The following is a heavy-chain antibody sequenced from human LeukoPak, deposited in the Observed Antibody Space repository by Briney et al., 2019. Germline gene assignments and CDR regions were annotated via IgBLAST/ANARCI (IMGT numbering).Heavy chain of an antibody. D-gene: IGHD1-26*01. CDR3: ARDDKWAFDY. CDR2: ISSTNDI. J-gene: IGHJ4*02. CDR1: GFTFAKYA. V-gene: IGHV3-69-1*02. Sequence: GGSLRLSCAASGFTFAKYALNWFRHTPGKGLEWLSYISSTNDIYYADSVKGRVTISRDNAKQSVYLQMNSLRAEDTAVYFCARDDKWAFDYWGQGTLVTVSS.